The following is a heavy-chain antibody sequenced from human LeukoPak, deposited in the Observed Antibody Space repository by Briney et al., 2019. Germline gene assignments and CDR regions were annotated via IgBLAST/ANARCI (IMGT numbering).Heavy chain of an antibody. D-gene: IGHD6-19*01. CDR3: ARDDGSGWFTFGY. CDR2: ISSSSSYI. V-gene: IGHV3-21*01. J-gene: IGHJ4*02. Sequence: PGGSLRLSCAASGFTFSSYSMNWVRQAPGKGLEWVSSISSSSSYIYYADSVKGRFTISRDNAKNSLYLQMNSLRAEDTAVYYCARDDGSGWFTFGYWGQGTLVTVSS. CDR1: GFTFSSYS.